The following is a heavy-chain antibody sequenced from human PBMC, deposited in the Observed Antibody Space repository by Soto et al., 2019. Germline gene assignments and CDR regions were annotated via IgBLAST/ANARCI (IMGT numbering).Heavy chain of an antibody. J-gene: IGHJ4*02. Sequence: QVQLVESGGGVVQPGRSLRLSCAASGFTFSSYGMHWVRQAPGKGLEWVAVISYDGSNKYYADSVKGRFTISRDNSQNTLYLQMNSLRAEDTAVYYCAKSPHDFWSGLFDYWGQGTLVTVSS. CDR1: GFTFSSYG. D-gene: IGHD3-3*01. CDR2: ISYDGSNK. V-gene: IGHV3-30*18. CDR3: AKSPHDFWSGLFDY.